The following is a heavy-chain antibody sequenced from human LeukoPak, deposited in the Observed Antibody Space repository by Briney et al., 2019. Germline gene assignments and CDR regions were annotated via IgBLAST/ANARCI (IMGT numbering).Heavy chain of an antibody. CDR1: GGSISSYY. J-gene: IGHJ4*02. CDR2: IYYSGST. CDR3: AGLGGRWLQCYSDY. Sequence: PSETLSLTCTVSGGSISSYYWSWIRPPPGKGLEGSGYIYYSGSTNYNPPLKRRVTISVDTAKNQFSLKLSSVTAADTDVYYCAGLGGRWLQCYSDYWGQGTLVTVSS. V-gene: IGHV4-59*08. D-gene: IGHD3-16*01.